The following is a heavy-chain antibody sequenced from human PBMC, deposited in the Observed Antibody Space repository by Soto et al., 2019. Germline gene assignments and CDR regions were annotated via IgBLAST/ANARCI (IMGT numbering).Heavy chain of an antibody. J-gene: IGHJ6*02. CDR3: AGPMATIRYYYCGMDV. Sequence: ASVKVSCKASGYTFTSYDINWVRQATGQGLDCIGWMNPNSGNTGYAQKFQGRVTMTRNTSISTAYMELSSLRSEDTAVYYCAGPMATIRYYYCGMDVWGQGTTVTVS. CDR2: MNPNSGNT. CDR1: GYTFTSYD. V-gene: IGHV1-8*01. D-gene: IGHD5-12*01.